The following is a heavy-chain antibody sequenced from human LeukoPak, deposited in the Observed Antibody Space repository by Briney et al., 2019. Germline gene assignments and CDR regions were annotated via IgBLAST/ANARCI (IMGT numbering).Heavy chain of an antibody. CDR1: GFTFRSFV. D-gene: IGHD3-10*01. V-gene: IGHV3-30*04. CDR2: IAYEVGSNK. Sequence: GRSLRLSCAASGFTFRSFVMHWVRQAPGKGLEWVAAIAYEVGSNKYYADSVKGRFTISRDNSKYTVYLEMNSLRVEDTAMYYCSKERPEEYYASGSYFDYWGQGTLVTVSS. CDR3: SKERPEEYYASGSYFDY. J-gene: IGHJ4*02.